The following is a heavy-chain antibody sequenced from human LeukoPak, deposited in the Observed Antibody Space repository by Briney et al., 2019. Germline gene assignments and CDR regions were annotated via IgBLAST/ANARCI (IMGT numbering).Heavy chain of an antibody. CDR2: ISSSGST. Sequence: SQTLSLTCTVSGDPISSGDYYWSWIRQPAGKGLEWIGRISSSGSTNYNPSLKSRVTISVDTSKNQFSLKLSSVTAADTAVYFCARGPYSYDSSGAFDIWGQGTMVTVSS. CDR3: ARGPYSYDSSGAFDI. J-gene: IGHJ3*02. CDR1: GDPISSGDYY. V-gene: IGHV4-61*02. D-gene: IGHD3-22*01.